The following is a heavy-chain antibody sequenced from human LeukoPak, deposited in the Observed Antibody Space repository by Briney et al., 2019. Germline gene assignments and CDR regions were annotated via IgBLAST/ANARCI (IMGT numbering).Heavy chain of an antibody. CDR3: ARGSVRYSTSPNWFDP. J-gene: IGHJ5*02. CDR1: GFTFSSYG. Sequence: GGSLRLSCAASGFTFSSYGMHWVRQAPGKGLEWVAVISYDGSNKYYADSVKGRFTISRDNVKNSLYLQMNALTADDTAVYYCARGSVRYSTSPNWFDPWGQGTLVTVSS. CDR2: ISYDGSNK. V-gene: IGHV3-33*05. D-gene: IGHD2-2*01.